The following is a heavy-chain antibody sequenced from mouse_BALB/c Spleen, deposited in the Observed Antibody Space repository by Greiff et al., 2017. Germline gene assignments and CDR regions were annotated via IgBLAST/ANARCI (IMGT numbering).Heavy chain of an antibody. D-gene: IGHD2-4*01. Sequence: EVKLMESGGDLVKPGGSLKLSCAASGFTFSSYDMSWVRQTPEKRLEWVAYISSGGGSTYYPDTVKGRFTISRDNAKNTLYLQMSSLKSEDTAMYYCASHYDYDGFAYWGQGTLVTVSA. CDR2: ISSGGGST. J-gene: IGHJ3*01. CDR3: ASHYDYDGFAY. CDR1: GFTFSSYD. V-gene: IGHV5-12-1*01.